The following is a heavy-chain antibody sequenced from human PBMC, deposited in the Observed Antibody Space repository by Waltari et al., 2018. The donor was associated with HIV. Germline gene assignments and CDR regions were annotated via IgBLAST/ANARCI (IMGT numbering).Heavy chain of an antibody. CDR3: VRDGPFVDVEY. J-gene: IGHJ4*02. CDR2: IKEDGGLE. Sequence: EVQLVESGVGGFQPGVSLRLPGAVSGFAVSGYWMSWVRQAPGKGLEWVDNIKEDGGLEYYVDSVKGRFTISRDNPKNLLFLQMNSLRVEDTAVYYCVRDGPFVDVEYWGQGTLVTVSS. CDR1: GFAVSGYW. D-gene: IGHD5-12*01. V-gene: IGHV3-7*01.